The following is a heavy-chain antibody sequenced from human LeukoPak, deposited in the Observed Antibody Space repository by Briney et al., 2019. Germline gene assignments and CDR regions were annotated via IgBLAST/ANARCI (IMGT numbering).Heavy chain of an antibody. CDR2: INHSGST. CDR3: ARCTGSGSPSDY. CDR1: GGSFSGYC. J-gene: IGHJ4*02. V-gene: IGHV4-34*01. D-gene: IGHD6-19*01. Sequence: SETLSLTCAVYGGSFSGYCWSWIRQPPGKGLEWIGEINHSGSTNYNPSLKSRVTISVDTSKNQFSLKLSSVTAADTAVYYCARCTGSGSPSDYWGQGTLVTVSS.